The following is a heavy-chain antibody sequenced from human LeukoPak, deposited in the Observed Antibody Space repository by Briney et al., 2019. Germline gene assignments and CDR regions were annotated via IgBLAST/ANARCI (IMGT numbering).Heavy chain of an antibody. CDR2: IYYGGSP. D-gene: IGHD1-26*01. Sequence: SETLSLTCNVSGGSISTTTNSWGWAWIRQRPGKGLEWIGSIYYGGSPYYTSSLKSRVTISVDTPKNQFSLKMASLTATDTAVYYCARRPIVGSTGFYFDPWGPGTLVTVSS. CDR3: ARRPIVGSTGFYFDP. V-gene: IGHV4-39*01. J-gene: IGHJ5*02. CDR1: GGSISTTTNS.